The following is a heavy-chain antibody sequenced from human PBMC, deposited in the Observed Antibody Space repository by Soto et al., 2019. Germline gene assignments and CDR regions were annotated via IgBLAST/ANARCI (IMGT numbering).Heavy chain of an antibody. CDR3: AKASRPRTYVVVTAMTDV. V-gene: IGHV3-43D*03. CDR2: ISWDGCST. Sequence: GGSLRLSCAASGFTFDDYAMHWVRQAPGKGLEWVSLISWDGCSTYYADSVKGRFTISRDNSKNSLYLQMNSLRAEDTALFYCAKASRPRTYVVVTAMTDVWGQGTTVTVSS. D-gene: IGHD2-21*02. CDR1: GFTFDDYA. J-gene: IGHJ6*02.